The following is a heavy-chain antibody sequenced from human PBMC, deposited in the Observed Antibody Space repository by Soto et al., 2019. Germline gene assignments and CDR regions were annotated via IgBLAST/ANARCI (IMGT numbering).Heavy chain of an antibody. CDR2: INPNSGCT. CDR3: ARDWAHSYSSSPGYVMDV. D-gene: IGHD6-6*01. V-gene: IGHV1-2*04. Sequence: ASVKGSFKASGYTFTGYYMHWGRQAPGQGLEWMGWINPNSGCTNYAQKFQGWVTMTRDTSISTAYMELSRLRSDDTAVYYCARDWAHSYSSSPGYVMDVWGQGTTVTVSS. CDR1: GYTFTGYY. J-gene: IGHJ6*02.